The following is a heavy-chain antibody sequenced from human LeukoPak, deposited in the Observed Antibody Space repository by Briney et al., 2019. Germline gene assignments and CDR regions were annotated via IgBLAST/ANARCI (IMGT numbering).Heavy chain of an antibody. D-gene: IGHD2/OR15-2a*01. Sequence: GGSLRLSCAVSGFTFSSYSMNWVRQAPGKGLEWISFISPSSRNIYYADSVKGRFTISRDNAKNSLYLQMNGLRDEDTAMYYCARDSVGSTTYYAYWYFDLWGRGTQVTVSS. V-gene: IGHV3-48*02. CDR1: GFTFSSYS. CDR2: ISPSSRNI. J-gene: IGHJ2*01. CDR3: ARDSVGSTTYYAYWYFDL.